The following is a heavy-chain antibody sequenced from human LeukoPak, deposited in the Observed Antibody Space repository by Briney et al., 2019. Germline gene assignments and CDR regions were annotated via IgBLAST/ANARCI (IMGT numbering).Heavy chain of an antibody. CDR1: GYTFTGYY. V-gene: IGHV1-2*06. J-gene: IGHJ4*02. D-gene: IGHD3-22*01. Sequence: GASVKVSCKASGYTFTGYYIHWVRQAPGQGLEWMGRINPNSGGTNCAQKFQGRVTMTRDTSISTAYMELSRLRSDDTAVYYCARDIVGIGYYDSSGHEDYWGQGSLVTVS. CDR2: INPNSGGT. CDR3: ARDIVGIGYYDSSGHEDY.